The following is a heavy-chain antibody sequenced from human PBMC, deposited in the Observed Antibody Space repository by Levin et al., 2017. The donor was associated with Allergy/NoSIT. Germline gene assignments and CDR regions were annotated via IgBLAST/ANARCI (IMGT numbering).Heavy chain of an antibody. CDR3: ARDNIGLPDAFDI. D-gene: IGHD3-10*01. Sequence: AGGSLRLSCAVSGFTFDDYAMHWVRQAPGKGLEWVSGISWNSGSIGYADSVKGRFTISRDNAKNSLYLQMNSLRTEDTALYYCARDNIGLPDAFDIWGQGTMVIVSS. V-gene: IGHV3-9*01. CDR2: ISWNSGSI. CDR1: GFTFDDYA. J-gene: IGHJ3*02.